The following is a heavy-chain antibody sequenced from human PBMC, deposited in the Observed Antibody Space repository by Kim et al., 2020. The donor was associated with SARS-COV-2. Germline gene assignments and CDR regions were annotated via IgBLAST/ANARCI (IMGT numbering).Heavy chain of an antibody. V-gene: IGHV6-1*01. D-gene: IGHD6-19*01. CDR3: ARASRLWLVNFDY. J-gene: IGHJ4*02. Sequence: YAVSVKSRITINPDTSKNQFSLQLNSVTPEDTAVYYCARASRLWLVNFDYWGQGTLVTVSS.